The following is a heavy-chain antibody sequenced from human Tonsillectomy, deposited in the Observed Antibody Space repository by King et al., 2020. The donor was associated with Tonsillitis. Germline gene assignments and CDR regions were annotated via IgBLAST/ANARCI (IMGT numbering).Heavy chain of an antibody. CDR2: VKEDGSDK. Sequence: VQLVESGGGLGQPGGSLRLSCAVSGFTFSRYWMSWVRQAPGKGLEWVANVKEDGSDKHYVDSVKGRFTISRDHANNPLFLQMNSLRAEDTAVYYCATEGGRSGSGYWGQGTLVTVSS. D-gene: IGHD3-10*01. V-gene: IGHV3-7*01. CDR3: ATEGGRSGSGY. CDR1: GFTFSRYW. J-gene: IGHJ4*02.